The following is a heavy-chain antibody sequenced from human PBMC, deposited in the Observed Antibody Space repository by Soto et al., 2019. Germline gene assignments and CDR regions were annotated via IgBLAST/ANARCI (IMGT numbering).Heavy chain of an antibody. Sequence: SLRLSCAASGFTFSSYSMNWVRQAPGKGLEWVSYISSSSSTIYYADSVKGRFTISRDNAKNSLYLQMNSLRDEGTAVYYCARLGDYGSGILPGGKYYYGMDVWGQGTTVTVSS. V-gene: IGHV3-48*02. J-gene: IGHJ6*02. CDR3: ARLGDYGSGILPGGKYYYGMDV. D-gene: IGHD3-10*01. CDR1: GFTFSSYS. CDR2: ISSSSSTI.